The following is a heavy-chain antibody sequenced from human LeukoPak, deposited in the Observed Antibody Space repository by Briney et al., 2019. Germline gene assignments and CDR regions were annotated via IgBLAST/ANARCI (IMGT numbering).Heavy chain of an antibody. Sequence: PSETLSLTCAVYGGSFSGYYWSWVRQAPGKGLEWVSVIYSGGSTYYADSVKGRFTISRDNAKNTLYLQMNSLRAEDTAVYYCARDWSGYSYGYGYWGQGTLVTVSS. J-gene: IGHJ4*02. CDR3: ARDWSGYSYGYGY. D-gene: IGHD5-18*01. CDR2: IYSGGST. V-gene: IGHV3-53*01. CDR1: GGSFSGYY.